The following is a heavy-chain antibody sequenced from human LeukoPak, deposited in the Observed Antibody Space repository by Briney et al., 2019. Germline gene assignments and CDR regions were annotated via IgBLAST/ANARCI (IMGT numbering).Heavy chain of an antibody. Sequence: GASVKVSCKASGYTFTSYAMHWVRQAPGQRLEWMGWINAGNGNTKYSQKFQGRVTITRDTSASTAYMELSSLRSEDTAVYYCARTYSSSWEGLSFDYWGQGTLVTVSS. CDR3: ARTYSSSWEGLSFDY. J-gene: IGHJ4*02. D-gene: IGHD6-13*01. V-gene: IGHV1-3*01. CDR2: INAGNGNT. CDR1: GYTFTSYA.